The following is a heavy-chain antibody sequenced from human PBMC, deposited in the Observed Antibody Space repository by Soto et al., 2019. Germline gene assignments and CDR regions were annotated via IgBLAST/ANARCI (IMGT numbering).Heavy chain of an antibody. CDR2: IYSSGSA. CDR1: GGSFSGYY. D-gene: IGHD6-19*01. J-gene: IGHJ6*02. Sequence: PSETLSLTCAVYGGSFSGYYWSWIRQPPGKGLEWIGYIYSSGSANYNPSLKSRVTISRDTSKNQISLKVASVTAADTAGYYCARGFSSVSMDAWGQGXTVTVYS. V-gene: IGHV4-59*01. CDR3: ARGFSSVSMDA.